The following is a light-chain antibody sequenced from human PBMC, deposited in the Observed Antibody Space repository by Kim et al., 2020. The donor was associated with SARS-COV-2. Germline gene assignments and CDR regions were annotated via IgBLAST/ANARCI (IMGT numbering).Light chain of an antibody. V-gene: IGLV2-14*03. CDR3: TAYTTITRSFRGG. Sequence: QSALTQPASVSASPGQSITISCTGTSSDIGAYNYVSWYQHHPGKAPKLIIHDVTKRPFGVSDRFSGSKSGNTASLTISGLRTEDEADYYCTAYTTITRSFRGGFGGGTKVTVL. J-gene: IGLJ2*01. CDR2: DVT. CDR1: SSDIGAYNY.